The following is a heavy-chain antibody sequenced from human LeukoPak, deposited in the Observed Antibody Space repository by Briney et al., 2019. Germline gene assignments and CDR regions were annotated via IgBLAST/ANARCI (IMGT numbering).Heavy chain of an antibody. V-gene: IGHV4-30-4*01. J-gene: IGHJ5*02. CDR2: VYYSGNT. CDR3: ATERRGHWFDP. D-gene: IGHD1-1*01. CDR1: GGSISSGDYY. Sequence: KPSQTLSLTCTVSGGSISSGDYYWSWIRQPPGKGLEWIGYVYYSGNTYYNPSLKSRVTISVDTSKNQFSLKVNSVTAADTAVYYCATERRGHWFDPWGQGTLVTVSS.